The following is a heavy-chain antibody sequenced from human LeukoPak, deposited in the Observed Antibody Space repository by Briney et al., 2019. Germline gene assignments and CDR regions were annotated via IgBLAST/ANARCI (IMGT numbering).Heavy chain of an antibody. J-gene: IGHJ4*02. CDR2: ISGSGGST. V-gene: IGHV3-23*01. Sequence: GGSLRLSCAASGFTFSSYAMSWVRQAPGKGLEWVSAISGSGGSTYYADSVKGRFTISRDNSKNTLYLQMNSLRAEDTAVYYCAKFSRSYCSSTSCSKYFDYWGQGTLVTVSS. CDR3: AKFSRSYCSSTSCSKYFDY. CDR1: GFTFSSYA. D-gene: IGHD2-2*01.